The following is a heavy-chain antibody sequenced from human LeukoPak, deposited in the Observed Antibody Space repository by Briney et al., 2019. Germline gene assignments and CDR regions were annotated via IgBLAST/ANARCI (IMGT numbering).Heavy chain of an antibody. J-gene: IGHJ4*02. D-gene: IGHD6-13*01. Sequence: GGSLRLSCAASGFTFSSYSINWVRQAPGKGLEWVSYISSSSSTIYYADSVKGRFTISRDNAKNSLYLQMNSLRAEDTAVYYCARGVHSSSWYGFDYWGQGTLVTVSS. CDR3: ARGVHSSSWYGFDY. CDR2: ISSSSSTI. V-gene: IGHV3-48*01. CDR1: GFTFSSYS.